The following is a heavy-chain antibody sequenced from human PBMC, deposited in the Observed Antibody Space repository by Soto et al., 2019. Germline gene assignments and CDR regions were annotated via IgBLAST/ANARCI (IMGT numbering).Heavy chain of an antibody. J-gene: IGHJ6*02. CDR3: AKDQSTNSRSYHALDV. Sequence: QVQLVESGGGVVQPGESLRLSCAASEFTFSSYAMHWVRQAPGKGVEWVAVVSNDGSNKYYADSVKGRFTISRDNSKNTLNLQMNSLRAEDTAVYYCAKDQSTNSRSYHALDVWGQGTTVTVSS. CDR1: EFTFSSYA. D-gene: IGHD2-8*01. V-gene: IGHV3-30*18. CDR2: VSNDGSNK.